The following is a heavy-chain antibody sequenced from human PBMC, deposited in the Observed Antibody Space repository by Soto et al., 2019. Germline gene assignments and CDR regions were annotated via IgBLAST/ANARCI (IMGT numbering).Heavy chain of an antibody. CDR1: GGTFSSYA. J-gene: IGHJ6*02. CDR2: IIPIFGTA. V-gene: IGHV1-69*13. Sequence: ASVKVSCKASGGTFSSYAISWVRQAPGQGLEWMGGIIPIFGTANYAQKFQGRVTITADESTSTAYMELSSLRSEDTAVYYCARPRYCSSTSCYSHEKFGYYYYGMDVWGQGTTVTVSS. D-gene: IGHD2-2*02. CDR3: ARPRYCSSTSCYSHEKFGYYYYGMDV.